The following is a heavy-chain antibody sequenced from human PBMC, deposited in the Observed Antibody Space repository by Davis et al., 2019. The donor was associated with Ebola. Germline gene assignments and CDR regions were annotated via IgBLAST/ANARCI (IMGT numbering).Heavy chain of an antibody. CDR3: ARALVWWTSYYYGMDV. V-gene: IGHV3-11*01. D-gene: IGHD2-21*01. CDR2: TSSSGSTI. CDR1: GFTSSHYY. Sequence: GGSLRLSCAASGFTSSHYYMRWIRQAPAKGLEWVSYTSSSGSTIYYADSVKGRFTISRDNAKNSLYLQMNSLRAEDTAVYYCARALVWWTSYYYGMDVWGQGTTVTVSS. J-gene: IGHJ6*02.